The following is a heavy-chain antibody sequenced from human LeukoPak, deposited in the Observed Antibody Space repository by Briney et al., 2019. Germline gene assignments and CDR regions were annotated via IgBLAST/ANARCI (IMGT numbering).Heavy chain of an antibody. V-gene: IGHV3-23*01. Sequence: GGSLRLSCAASGFTFRDYGMSWVRQAPGKGLEWVSSINNAGVKTHYAEFVKGWFTISRDNSKNTLYLQMNSLRAEDTAVYYCAKDQNFVGWGDGYNSWFDYWGQGTLVTVSS. CDR3: AKDQNFVGWGDGYNSWFDY. CDR2: INNAGVKT. CDR1: GFTFRDYG. J-gene: IGHJ4*02. D-gene: IGHD5-24*01.